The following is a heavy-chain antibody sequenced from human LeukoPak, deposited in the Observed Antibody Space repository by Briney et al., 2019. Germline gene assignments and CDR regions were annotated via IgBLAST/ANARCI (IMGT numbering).Heavy chain of an antibody. D-gene: IGHD3-22*01. CDR2: ISPDDSDI. J-gene: IGHJ5*02. CDR1: GYSFTTNW. V-gene: IGHV5-51*01. CDR3: ARRREYYYDSSGYNNWFDP. Sequence: GESLKISRKGSGYSFTTNWIGWVRQMPGKGLEWMRIISPDDSDIRYSPSFQGQVTISADKSISTAYLQWSSLKASDTAMYYCARRREYYYDSSGYNNWFDPWGQGTLVTVSS.